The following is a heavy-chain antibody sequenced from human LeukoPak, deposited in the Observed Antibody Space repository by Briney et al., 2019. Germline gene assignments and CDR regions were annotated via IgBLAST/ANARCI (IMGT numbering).Heavy chain of an antibody. V-gene: IGHV3-23*01. D-gene: IGHD4-11*01. CDR3: VKDGTWIFNYNFDY. CDR2: ISGSAGLT. Sequence: GGSLRLSCAASGFTFGTYAMNWARQAPGRGLEWVSGISGSAGLTYYADSVKGRFTISRDNSKNMVSLQMNSLRAEDTAVYYCVKDGTWIFNYNFDYWGQGTLVTVSA. CDR1: GFTFGTYA. J-gene: IGHJ4*02.